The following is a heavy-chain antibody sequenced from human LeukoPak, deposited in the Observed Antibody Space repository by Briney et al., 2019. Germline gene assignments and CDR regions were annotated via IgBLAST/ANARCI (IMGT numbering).Heavy chain of an antibody. Sequence: SETLSLTCTVSGGSISSGSYYWSWIRQPPGKGLEWIGYIYYSGSTNYNPSLKSRVTISVDTSKNQFSLKLSSVTAADTAVYYCARCGFVEVDAFDIWGQGTMVTVSS. V-gene: IGHV4-61*01. CDR1: GGSISSGSYY. CDR3: ARCGFVEVDAFDI. D-gene: IGHD3-10*01. CDR2: IYYSGST. J-gene: IGHJ3*02.